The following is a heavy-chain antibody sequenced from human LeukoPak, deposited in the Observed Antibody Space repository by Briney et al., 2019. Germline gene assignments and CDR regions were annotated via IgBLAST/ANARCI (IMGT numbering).Heavy chain of an antibody. D-gene: IGHD2-15*01. CDR2: INHSGST. CDR3: ASGWELLD. CDR1: GGSSSGFY. V-gene: IGHV4-34*01. Sequence: SETLSPTCAVYGGSSSGFYWSWIRQPPGKGLEWIGEINHSGSTNYNASLKSRVTISVDTSKNQFSLKLSSVTAADTAVYYCASGWELLDWGQGTLVTVSS. J-gene: IGHJ4*02.